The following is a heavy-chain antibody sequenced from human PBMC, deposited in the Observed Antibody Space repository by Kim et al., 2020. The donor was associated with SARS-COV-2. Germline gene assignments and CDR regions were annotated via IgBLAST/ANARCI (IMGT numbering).Heavy chain of an antibody. Sequence: GGSLRLSCAASGFTFSSSALSWVRQAPGKGLEWVSTISVSGGTTYFADFVKGRFTISRDNSKNTLYLQMNSLRADDTAVFYCAKVEAAAGTFHHWGQCTLVTVSS. D-gene: IGHD6-13*01. J-gene: IGHJ1*01. CDR2: ISVSGGTT. CDR3: AKVEAAAGTFHH. V-gene: IGHV3-23*01. CDR1: GFTFSSSA.